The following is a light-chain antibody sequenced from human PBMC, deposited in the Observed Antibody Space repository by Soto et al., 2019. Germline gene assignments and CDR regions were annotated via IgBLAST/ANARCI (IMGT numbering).Light chain of an antibody. V-gene: IGKV3-11*01. J-gene: IGKJ2*01. CDR2: DAS. Sequence: EVVLTQSPDTLSLSPGETATLSCRASQTVDRYVAWYQQKPGQAPRLLIYDASNRATGIPARFSGSGSGTDFTLTISSLEPEDVAVYYCQQRSNWPRDTFGQGTKLEIK. CDR3: QQRSNWPRDT. CDR1: QTVDRY.